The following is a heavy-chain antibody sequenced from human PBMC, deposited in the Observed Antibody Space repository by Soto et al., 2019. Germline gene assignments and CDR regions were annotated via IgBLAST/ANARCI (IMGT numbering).Heavy chain of an antibody. Sequence: GGSLRLSCAASGFTFSSYSMNWVRQAPGKGLEWVSSISSSSSYIYYADSVKGRFTISRDNAKNSLYLQMNSLRAEDTAVYYCARDPPTGARLDYWGQGTLVTVSS. V-gene: IGHV3-21*01. CDR1: GFTFSSYS. CDR2: ISSSSSYI. D-gene: IGHD6-6*01. J-gene: IGHJ4*02. CDR3: ARDPPTGARLDY.